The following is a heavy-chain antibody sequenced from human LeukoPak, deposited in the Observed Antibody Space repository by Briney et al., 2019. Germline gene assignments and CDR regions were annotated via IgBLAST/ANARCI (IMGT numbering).Heavy chain of an antibody. V-gene: IGHV4-34*01. J-gene: IGHJ4*02. CDR2: INHSGST. Sequence: SATLSLTCAVYGGSFSGYYWSWIRQPPGKGLEWIGEINHSGSTNYNPSLKSRVTISVDTSKNQFSLKLSSVTAADTAVYYCATVRLAPDGYNYTEIDYWGQGTLVTVSS. CDR3: ATVRLAPDGYNYTEIDY. CDR1: GGSFSGYY. D-gene: IGHD5-24*01.